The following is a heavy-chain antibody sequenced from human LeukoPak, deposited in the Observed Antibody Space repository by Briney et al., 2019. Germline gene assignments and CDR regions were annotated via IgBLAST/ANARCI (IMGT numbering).Heavy chain of an antibody. CDR2: IIPIFGTA. D-gene: IGHD6-19*01. V-gene: IGHV1-69*05. CDR1: GGTFSSYA. Sequence: SVKISCXASGGTFSSYAISWVRQAPGQGLEWMGRIIPIFGTANYAQKFQGRVTITTDESTSTAYMELSSLRSGDTAVYYCARDLDDSSGFDYWGQGTLVTVSS. CDR3: ARDLDDSSGFDY. J-gene: IGHJ4*02.